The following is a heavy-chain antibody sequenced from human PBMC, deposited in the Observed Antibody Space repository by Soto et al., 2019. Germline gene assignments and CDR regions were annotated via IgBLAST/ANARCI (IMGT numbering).Heavy chain of an antibody. Sequence: QVRLQESGPGLVKPSQTLSLTCTVSGGSISSGGYYWSWIRQHPGKGLEWIGYIYYSGSTYYNPSLKSRVTISVDTSKNQFSLKLSSVTAADTAVYYCARDVGGVTVTTTGAFDIWGQGTMVTVSS. J-gene: IGHJ3*02. V-gene: IGHV4-31*03. D-gene: IGHD4-4*01. CDR2: IYYSGST. CDR1: GGSISSGGYY. CDR3: ARDVGGVTVTTTGAFDI.